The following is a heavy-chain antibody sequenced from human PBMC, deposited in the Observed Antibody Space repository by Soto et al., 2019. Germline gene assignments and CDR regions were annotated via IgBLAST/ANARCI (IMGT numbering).Heavy chain of an antibody. CDR3: AKDPHIAAAGMGYYYYGMDV. CDR2: LSGSGGST. J-gene: IGHJ6*02. Sequence: PGGSLRLSCAASGFTFSSYAMSWVRQAPGKGLEWFSALSGSGGSTYYADSVKVRFTISRDNSNNTLYLQMNSLRAEDTAVYYCAKDPHIAAAGMGYYYYGMDVWGQGTTVTVSS. CDR1: GFTFSSYA. D-gene: IGHD6-13*01. V-gene: IGHV3-23*01.